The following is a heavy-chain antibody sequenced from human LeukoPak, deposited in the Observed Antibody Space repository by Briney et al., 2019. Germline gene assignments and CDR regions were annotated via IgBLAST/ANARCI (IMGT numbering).Heavy chain of an antibody. CDR2: ISAYNGNT. D-gene: IGHD6-19*01. CDR1: GYTFTSYG. J-gene: IGHJ4*02. CDR3: ASPNSMAGTHYFHY. Sequence: ASVKVSCKASGYTFTSYGISWVRQAPGQGLEWMGWISAYNGNTNYAQKLQGRVTMTTDTSTSTAYMELSSLRSEDTAVYYCASPNSMAGTHYFHYWGQGTLVTVSS. V-gene: IGHV1-18*01.